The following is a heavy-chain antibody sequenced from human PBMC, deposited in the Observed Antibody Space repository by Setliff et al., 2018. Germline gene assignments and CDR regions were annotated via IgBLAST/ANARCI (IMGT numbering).Heavy chain of an antibody. CDR3: ARGARYFDWLFDPDYYFDY. D-gene: IGHD3-9*01. V-gene: IGHV4-34*01. J-gene: IGHJ4*02. CDR1: GGSFSGYY. Sequence: SETLSLTCAVYGGSFSGYYWSWIRQPPGKGLEWIGEINHSGSTNYNPSLKSRVTISVDTSKNQFPLKLSSVTAADTAVYYCARGARYFDWLFDPDYYFDYWGQGTLVTVSS. CDR2: INHSGST.